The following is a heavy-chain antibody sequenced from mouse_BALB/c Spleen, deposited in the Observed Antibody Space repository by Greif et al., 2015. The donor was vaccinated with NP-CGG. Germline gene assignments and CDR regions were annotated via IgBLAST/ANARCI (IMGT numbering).Heavy chain of an antibody. J-gene: IGHJ3*01. CDR1: GFTFSSYA. D-gene: IGHD3-3*01. CDR2: ISSGGST. Sequence: EVKLMESGGGLVKPGGSLKLSCAASGFTFSSYAMSWVRQTPEKRLEWVASISSGGSTYYPDSVKGRFTISRDNARNILYLQMSSLRSEDTAMYFWARGGGVGQGFAYWGQGTLVTVSA. V-gene: IGHV5-6-5*01. CDR3: ARGGGVGQGFAY.